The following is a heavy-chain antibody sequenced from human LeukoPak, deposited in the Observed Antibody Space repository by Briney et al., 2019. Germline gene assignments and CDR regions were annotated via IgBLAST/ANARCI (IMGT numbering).Heavy chain of an antibody. V-gene: IGHV3-23*01. CDR1: GFTFSSYA. D-gene: IGHD2-8*01. CDR2: LRGNGGST. Sequence: GGSLRLSCAASGFTFSSYAMSWVRQAPGKGLEWVSALRGNGGSTYYADSVKGRFTISRDNSKNTLYLQMNSLRAEDTAVYYCAKDLRGNGYYMDVWGKGTTVTVSS. CDR3: AKDLRGNGYYMDV. J-gene: IGHJ6*03.